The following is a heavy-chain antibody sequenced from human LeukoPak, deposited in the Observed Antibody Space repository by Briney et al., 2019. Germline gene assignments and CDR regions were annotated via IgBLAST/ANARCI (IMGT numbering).Heavy chain of an antibody. Sequence: GGSLRLSCAASGFTFSSYSMNWLRQAPGKGLEWVSSISNSSSYIYYADSVKGRFTISRDNAKNSLYLQMTSMRAEDTAVYYCARGSYDFWSGYFILTPTYDYWGQGTLVTVSS. CDR2: ISNSSSYI. J-gene: IGHJ4*02. CDR1: GFTFSSYS. CDR3: ARGSYDFWSGYFILTPTYDY. D-gene: IGHD3-3*01. V-gene: IGHV3-21*01.